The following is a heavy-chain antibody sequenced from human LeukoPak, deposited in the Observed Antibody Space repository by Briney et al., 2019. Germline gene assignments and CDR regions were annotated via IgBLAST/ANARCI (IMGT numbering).Heavy chain of an antibody. CDR1: GGSFSGYY. V-gene: IGHV4-34*01. CDR2: INYSGST. J-gene: IGHJ5*02. Sequence: PSETLSLTCAVYGGSFSGYYWSWIRQPPGKGLEWIGEINYSGSTNYNPSLKSRVTISVDTSKNQFSLKLSSVTAADTAVYYCARGCVSYYDILTGYQGPNWFDPWGQGTLVTVSS. CDR3: ARGCVSYYDILTGYQGPNWFDP. D-gene: IGHD3-9*01.